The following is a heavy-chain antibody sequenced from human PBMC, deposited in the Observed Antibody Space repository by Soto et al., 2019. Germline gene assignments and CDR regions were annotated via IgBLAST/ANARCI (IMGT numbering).Heavy chain of an antibody. CDR3: ARDIMQWLVGPFDY. J-gene: IGHJ4*02. Sequence: QVQLVESGGGVVQPGRSLRLSCAASGFTFSSYAMHWVRQAPGKGLEWVAVISYDGSNKYYAESVKGRFTISRDNSKNTLYLQMNSMRAEDTAVYYCARDIMQWLVGPFDYWVQGTLVTVSS. CDR2: ISYDGSNK. CDR1: GFTFSSYA. V-gene: IGHV3-30-3*01. D-gene: IGHD6-19*01.